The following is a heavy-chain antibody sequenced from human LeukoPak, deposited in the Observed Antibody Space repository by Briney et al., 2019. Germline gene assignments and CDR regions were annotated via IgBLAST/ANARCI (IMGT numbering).Heavy chain of an antibody. CDR2: LSKSGDT. CDR3: ARARYVNSFYAFDI. Sequence: SETLSLTCTVSGGSISSYYWSWIRLPPGKGLEWIGYLSKSGDTNYSPSLKSRVTIFGDTSKNQFFLKLSSVTAADTAVYYCARARYVNSFYAFDIWGQGTLVTVSS. V-gene: IGHV4-59*01. D-gene: IGHD3-9*01. CDR1: GGSISSYY. J-gene: IGHJ3*02.